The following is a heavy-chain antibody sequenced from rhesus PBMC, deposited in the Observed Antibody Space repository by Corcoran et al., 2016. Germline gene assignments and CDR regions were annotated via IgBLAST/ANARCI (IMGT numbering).Heavy chain of an antibody. D-gene: IGHD6-13*01. J-gene: IGHJ4*01. CDR1: GGSISASYY. Sequence: QVQLQESGPGLVQPSETLSLTCAVSGGSISASYYWSWIRQPPGKGLEWIGYIYRSGGSTYYNHPLKSRVTISTETYKNQFSLKLSSGTAADTAVYYCARASGYSSWEFDYWGQGVLVTVSS. V-gene: IGHV4S7*01. CDR3: ARASGYSSWEFDY. CDR2: IYRSGGST.